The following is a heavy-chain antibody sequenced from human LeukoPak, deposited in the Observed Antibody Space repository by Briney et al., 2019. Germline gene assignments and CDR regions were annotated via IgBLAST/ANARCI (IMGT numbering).Heavy chain of an antibody. J-gene: IGHJ4*02. CDR1: GYTFTSYV. Sequence: APVKVSSKASGYTFTSYVISWVRAAPGQGREWMGWISAYKGNTNYTQKLEGKVTMTTATSTSTAYMELRRLRSDDTAVYYCARSPPDYYDSSGYSPLDYWGQGTLVTVSS. CDR3: ARSPPDYYDSSGYSPLDY. V-gene: IGHV1-18*01. CDR2: ISAYKGNT. D-gene: IGHD3-22*01.